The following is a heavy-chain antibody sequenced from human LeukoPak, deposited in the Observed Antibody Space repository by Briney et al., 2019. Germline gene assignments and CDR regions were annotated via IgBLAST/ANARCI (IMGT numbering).Heavy chain of an antibody. CDR1: GFTFSSYA. Sequence: GGSLRLSCAASGFTFSSYAMNWVRQAPGKGLEWVSSITSTSRYIYYADSVKGRFTISRDNAKNSLYLQMNSLRAEDTAVYYCARVRSPRYFDYWGQGTLVTVSS. CDR3: ARVRSPRYFDY. V-gene: IGHV3-21*01. J-gene: IGHJ4*02. CDR2: ITSTSRYI.